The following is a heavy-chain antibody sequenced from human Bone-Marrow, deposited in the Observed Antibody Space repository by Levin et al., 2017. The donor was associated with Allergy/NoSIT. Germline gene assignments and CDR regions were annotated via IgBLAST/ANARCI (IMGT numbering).Heavy chain of an antibody. D-gene: IGHD5-24*01. V-gene: IGHV1-69*13. CDR1: GGTFSTHT. J-gene: IGHJ6*02. CDR3: ARVGVATISYYGMDV. CDR2: IIPIFGTP. Sequence: PWASVKVSCKASGGTFSTHTINWVRQAPGQGLEWVGLIIPIFGTPTYAQRFKGRVTITADESTSTVYMELSSLRPEDTAVYYCARVGVATISYYGMDVWGPGTPVTVSS.